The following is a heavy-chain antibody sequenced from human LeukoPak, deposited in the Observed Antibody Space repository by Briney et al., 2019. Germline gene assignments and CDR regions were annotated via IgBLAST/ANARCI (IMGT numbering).Heavy chain of an antibody. CDR3: ARDQPYYYDSSGSYNWFDP. CDR1: GGSFSGYY. J-gene: IGHJ5*02. CDR2: INHSGST. D-gene: IGHD3-22*01. Sequence: PSETLSLTCAVYGGSFSGYYWSWIRQPPGKGLEWIGEINHSGSTNYNPSLKSRVTISVDTSKNQFSLKLSSVTAADTAVYYCARDQPYYYDSSGSYNWFDPWGQGTLVTVSS. V-gene: IGHV4-34*01.